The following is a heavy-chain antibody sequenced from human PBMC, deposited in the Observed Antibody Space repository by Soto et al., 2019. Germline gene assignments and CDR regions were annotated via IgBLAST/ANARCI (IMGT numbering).Heavy chain of an antibody. CDR2: IYYSGST. V-gene: IGHV4-59*01. CDR1: GGSIGTYY. CDR3: ARDGAYYGMDV. D-gene: IGHD3-16*01. Sequence: QVQLQDSGPGLVKPSETLSLICTVSGGSIGTYYWGWIGKPPGKGLECIGFIYYSGSTNYNPSLKSGVTISVDTSKNQFSLKLRSVTAADTAVYYCARDGAYYGMDVCGQGTTVTVSS. J-gene: IGHJ6*02.